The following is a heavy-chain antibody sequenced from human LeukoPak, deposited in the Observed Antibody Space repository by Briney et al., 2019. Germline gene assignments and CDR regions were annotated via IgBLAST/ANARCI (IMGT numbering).Heavy chain of an antibody. CDR1: GFPFSSYW. V-gene: IGHV3-74*01. J-gene: IGHJ4*02. CDR2: INSDGSST. Sequence: GGSLRLSCAASGFPFSSYWMHWVRQAPGKGLVWVSRINSDGSSTSYADSVKGRFTISRDNAKNTLYLQMNSLRAEDTAVYYCAREDHYGSGELTHWGQGTLVTVSS. CDR3: AREDHYGSGELTH. D-gene: IGHD3-10*01.